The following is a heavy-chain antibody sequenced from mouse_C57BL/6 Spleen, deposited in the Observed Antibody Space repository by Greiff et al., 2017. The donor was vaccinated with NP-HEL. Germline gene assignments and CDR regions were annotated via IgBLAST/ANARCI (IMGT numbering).Heavy chain of an antibody. Sequence: QVQLQQPGAELVMPGASVKLSCKASGYTFTSYWMHWVKQRPGQGLEWIGGIDPADGYTNYNQKFKGKSTLTVDKSSSTAYLQLSSLTSEDSAVYYCTRGDYDGLYWGQGTLVTVSA. J-gene: IGHJ3*01. CDR3: TRGDYDGLY. D-gene: IGHD2-4*01. V-gene: IGHV1-69*01. CDR1: GYTFTSYW. CDR2: IDPADGYT.